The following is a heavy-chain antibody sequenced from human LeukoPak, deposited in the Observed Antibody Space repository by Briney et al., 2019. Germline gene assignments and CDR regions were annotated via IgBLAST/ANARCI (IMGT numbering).Heavy chain of an antibody. CDR2: ISHDGSNE. V-gene: IGHV3-30-3*01. CDR3: AIVPNDAFDI. CDR1: GITFSSYA. Sequence: GGSLRLSCVASGITFSSYAMHWVRQGPGKGLEWVAVISHDGSNEYYADSVKGRFTISRDNSRNTLYLQMNSLRAEDTAVYYCAIVPNDAFDIWGQGTMVTVSS. J-gene: IGHJ3*02. D-gene: IGHD4/OR15-4a*01.